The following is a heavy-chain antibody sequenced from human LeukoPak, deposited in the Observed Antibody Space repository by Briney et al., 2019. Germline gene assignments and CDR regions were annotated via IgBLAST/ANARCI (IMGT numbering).Heavy chain of an antibody. CDR3: AIGNSPYYFDY. Sequence: VASVTVSCKASGYTFTGYYMHWVRQAPGQGLEWMGWINPNSGGTNYAQKFQGRVTMTRDTSISTAYMELSRLRSDEAAVYYCAIGNSPYYFDYLVQGTLVTVSS. V-gene: IGHV1-2*02. CDR2: INPNSGGT. J-gene: IGHJ4*02. CDR1: GYTFTGYY. D-gene: IGHD2/OR15-2a*01.